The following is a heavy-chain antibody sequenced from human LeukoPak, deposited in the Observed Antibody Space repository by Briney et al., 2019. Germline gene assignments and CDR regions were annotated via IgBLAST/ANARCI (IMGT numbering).Heavy chain of an antibody. V-gene: IGHV3-23*01. D-gene: IGHD3-22*01. CDR1: GFTFSSYA. Sequence: GGSLRLSCAASGFTFSSYAMSWVRQAPGKGLEWVSAISGSGGSTYYADSVKGRFTVSRDNSKNTLYLQMNSPRAEDTAVYYCAKGSARITMIVCDYWGQGTLVTVSS. CDR2: ISGSGGST. J-gene: IGHJ4*02. CDR3: AKGSARITMIVCDY.